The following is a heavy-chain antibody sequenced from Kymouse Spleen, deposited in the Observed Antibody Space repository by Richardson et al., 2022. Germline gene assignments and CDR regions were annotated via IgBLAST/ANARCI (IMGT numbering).Heavy chain of an antibody. V-gene: IGHV3-33*01. CDR3: AGIAARNYYYGMDV. CDR1: GFTFSSYG. Sequence: QVQLVESGGGVVQPGRSLRLSCAASGFTFSSYGMHWVRQAPGKGLEWVAVIWYDGSNKYYADSVKGRFTISRDNSKNTLYLQMNSLRAEDTAVYYCAGIAARNYYYGMDVWGQGTTVTVSS. CDR2: IWYDGSNK. D-gene: IGHD6-6*01. J-gene: IGHJ6*02.